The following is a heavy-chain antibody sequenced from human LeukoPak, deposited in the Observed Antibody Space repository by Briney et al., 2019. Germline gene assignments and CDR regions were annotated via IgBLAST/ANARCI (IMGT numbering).Heavy chain of an antibody. CDR3: ANYLGKYFDY. CDR2: IYASGSAT. D-gene: IGHD1-26*01. CDR1: GFTFSSYA. Sequence: GGSLRLSCEASGFTFSSYAMTWVRQAPGKGLEWVSGIYASGSATHYADTVKGRFTISRDNSKNTLYLQMNSLRAEDTAVYYCANYLGKYFDYWGQGTLVTVSS. V-gene: IGHV3-23*01. J-gene: IGHJ4*02.